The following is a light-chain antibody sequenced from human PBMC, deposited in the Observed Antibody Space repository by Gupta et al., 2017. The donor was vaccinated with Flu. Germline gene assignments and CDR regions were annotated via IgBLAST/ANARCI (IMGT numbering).Light chain of an antibody. CDR3: QQSDSTPRT. CDR1: QSISSY. Sequence: PSSLSASVGDRVTITCRASQSISSYLNWYQQKPGKAPKLLIYAASSLQSGVPSSFSGSGSGTDFTLSISRLQPEDFATYYCQQSDSTPRTFGQGTKVEIK. CDR2: AAS. V-gene: IGKV1-39*01. J-gene: IGKJ1*01.